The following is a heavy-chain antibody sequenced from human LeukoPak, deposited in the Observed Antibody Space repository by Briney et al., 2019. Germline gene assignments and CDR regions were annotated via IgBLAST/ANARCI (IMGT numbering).Heavy chain of an antibody. V-gene: IGHV4-4*07. CDR2: MYVSGTT. J-gene: IGHJ6*02. CDR1: GGSISNSY. D-gene: IGHD3-22*01. CDR3: ARENYYDSSGYSEGMDV. Sequence: SETLSLTCTVSGGSISNSYWSWIRQPAGKGLEWIGRMYVSGTTNYNPSLRSRVTLSIDTSTNQFSLRLRSVSAADTAVYYCARENYYDSSGYSEGMDVWGRGTTVTVSS.